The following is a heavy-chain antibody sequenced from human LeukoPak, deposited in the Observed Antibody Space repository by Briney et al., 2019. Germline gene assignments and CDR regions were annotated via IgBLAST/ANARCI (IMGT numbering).Heavy chain of an antibody. D-gene: IGHD2-2*01. V-gene: IGHV1-2*02. Sequence: ASVKASCKASGGTFSSYAISWVRQAPGQGLEWMGWINPNSVGTNYAQKFQGRVTMTRDTSISTAYMELRRLRSDDTAVYYCARGLRDFPALDSWGQGTLVTVSS. CDR3: ARGLRDFPALDS. J-gene: IGHJ4*02. CDR1: GGTFSSYA. CDR2: INPNSVGT.